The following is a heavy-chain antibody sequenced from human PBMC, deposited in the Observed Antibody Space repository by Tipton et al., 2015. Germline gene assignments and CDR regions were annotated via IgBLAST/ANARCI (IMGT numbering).Heavy chain of an antibody. CDR1: GGSVSSGSYY. CDR2: IYYSGST. J-gene: IGHJ4*02. Sequence: TLSLTCTVSGGSVSSGSYYWNWNRQPPGKGLEWIGYIYYSGSTYYNPSLKSRVTMTRDTSTTTVYMELSSLSSEDTAIYYCAREYFPYIWGNYPGGHWGQGTLVTVSS. V-gene: IGHV4-61*01. CDR3: AREYFPYIWGNYPGGH. D-gene: IGHD3-16*02.